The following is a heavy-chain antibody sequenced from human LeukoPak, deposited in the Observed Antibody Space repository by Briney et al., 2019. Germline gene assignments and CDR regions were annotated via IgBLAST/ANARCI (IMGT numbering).Heavy chain of an antibody. CDR3: VRGIVGTTRHFDF. Sequence: SETLSLTCTVSGGSISRYYWSWIRQPAGKGLEWVGRIFASGSTNYNASLRSRVTMSVDTSKNQFSLKLRSVTDADTAVYYCVRGIVGTTRHFDFWGQGTLVTVSS. J-gene: IGHJ4*02. D-gene: IGHD1-26*01. V-gene: IGHV4-4*07. CDR1: GGSISRYY. CDR2: IFASGST.